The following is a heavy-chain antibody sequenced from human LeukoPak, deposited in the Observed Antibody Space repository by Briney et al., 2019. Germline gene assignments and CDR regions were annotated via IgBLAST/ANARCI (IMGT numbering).Heavy chain of an antibody. Sequence: GGSLRLSCAASGFTFSSYGMDWVRQAPGKGLEWVAVISYDGSSKYYADSVKGRFTISRDNAKNSLYLQMNSLRAEDTAVYYCATEYSSSIFDYWGQGTLVTVSS. CDR1: GFTFSSYG. CDR3: ATEYSSSIFDY. J-gene: IGHJ4*02. CDR2: ISYDGSSK. D-gene: IGHD6-6*01. V-gene: IGHV3-30*03.